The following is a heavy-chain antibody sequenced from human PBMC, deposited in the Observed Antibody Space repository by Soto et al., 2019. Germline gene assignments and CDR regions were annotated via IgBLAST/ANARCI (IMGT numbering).Heavy chain of an antibody. J-gene: IGHJ6*03. CDR3: ARGKDGRRAGTYYFDMDV. CDR1: GFSFRDDR. CDR2: IKQDGSEK. Sequence: PGGSLRLSCAASGFSFRDDRMTWVLQAPGKGLDWVANIKQDGSEKYYLDSLKGRFTISRDNAKNSVYLLMNSLRAEDTAVYYCARGKDGRRAGTYYFDMDVWGKGTTVTVPS. V-gene: IGHV3-7*01. D-gene: IGHD1-1*01.